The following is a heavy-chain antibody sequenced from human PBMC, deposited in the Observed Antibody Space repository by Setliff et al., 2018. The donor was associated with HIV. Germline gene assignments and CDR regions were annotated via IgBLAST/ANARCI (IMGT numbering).Heavy chain of an antibody. CDR2: INTSGTT. V-gene: IGHV4-4*09. Sequence: SETLSLTCTVSGGSISSYYWSWIRQPPGKGLEWIGYINTSGTTNYNPSLKSRVTISVDTSKNQFSLKLSSVTAADTAVYYCARYRYYYDSSGYGRWFDPWGQGTLVTVSS. J-gene: IGHJ5*02. CDR3: ARYRYYYDSSGYGRWFDP. CDR1: GGSISSYY. D-gene: IGHD3-22*01.